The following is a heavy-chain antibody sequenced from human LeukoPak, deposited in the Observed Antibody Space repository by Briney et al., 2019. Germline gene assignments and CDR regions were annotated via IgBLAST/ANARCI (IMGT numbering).Heavy chain of an antibody. J-gene: IGHJ3*02. V-gene: IGHV4-38-2*02. CDR1: GYSISSGYY. Sequence: SETLSLTCTVSGYSISSGYYWGWIRQPPGKGLEWIGSIYHSGSTYYNPSLKSRVTISVDTSKNQFSLKLSSVTAADTAVYYCVGKHDAFDIWGQGTMVTVSS. CDR2: IYHSGST. CDR3: VGKHDAFDI.